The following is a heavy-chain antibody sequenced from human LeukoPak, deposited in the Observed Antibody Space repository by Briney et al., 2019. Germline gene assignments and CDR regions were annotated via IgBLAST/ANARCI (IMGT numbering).Heavy chain of an antibody. CDR2: INHSGST. D-gene: IGHD3-10*01. CDR1: GGSFSGYY. J-gene: IGHJ5*02. Sequence: PSETLSLTCAVYGGSFSGYYWSWIRQPPGKGLEWIGEINHSGSTNYNPSLKSRVTISVDTSKNQFSLKLSSVTAADTAVYYCARGGYYGSGNDFRFDPWGQGTLVTVSS. CDR3: ARGGYYGSGNDFRFDP. V-gene: IGHV4-34*01.